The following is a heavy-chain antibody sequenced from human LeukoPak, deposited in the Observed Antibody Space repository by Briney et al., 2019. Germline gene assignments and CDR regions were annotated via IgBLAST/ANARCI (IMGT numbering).Heavy chain of an antibody. Sequence: PSETLSLTCTVSGGSMTNYYWTWIRQSPGKGLEWIGHTYYSGNTNYNPSLKSRVTISIDTSKNQFSLKLSSVTAADTAVYYCTRGRAYYDSTGYYYWGRGILVTVSS. J-gene: IGHJ4*02. V-gene: IGHV4-59*01. D-gene: IGHD3-22*01. CDR1: GGSMTNYY. CDR2: TYYSGNT. CDR3: TRGRAYYDSTGYYY.